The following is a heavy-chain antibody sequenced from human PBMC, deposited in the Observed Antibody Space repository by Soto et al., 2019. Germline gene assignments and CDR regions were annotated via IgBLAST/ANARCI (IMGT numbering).Heavy chain of an antibody. V-gene: IGHV5-51*01. J-gene: IGHJ6*02. CDR3: AREYQLYSGLAMDV. D-gene: IGHD3-16*02. CDR1: GYSFASHW. Sequence: PGESLKISCKGFGYSFASHWIGWVRQMPGKGLEWMGIIYPADSDTRYSPSFQGQVTISADRSISTAYLQWSSLKASDTAMYYCAREYQLYSGLAMDVWGQGTTVTVSS. CDR2: IYPADSDT.